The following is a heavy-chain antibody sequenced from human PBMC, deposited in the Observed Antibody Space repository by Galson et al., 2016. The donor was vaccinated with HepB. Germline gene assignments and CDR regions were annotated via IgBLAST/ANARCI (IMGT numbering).Heavy chain of an antibody. CDR1: GFTFGSYC. D-gene: IGHD1-14*01. J-gene: IGHJ1*01. Sequence: SLRLSCAASGFTFGSYCMHWVRQAPGKGLEWVAVISKEGSNKYYADSVKGRFTISRDNSKNTLYLQMNSLRAEDAAVYYCARDWNHLPHWGYFQQWGQGTLVTVSS. CDR2: ISKEGSNK. CDR3: ARDWNHLPHWGYFQQ. V-gene: IGHV3-30*04.